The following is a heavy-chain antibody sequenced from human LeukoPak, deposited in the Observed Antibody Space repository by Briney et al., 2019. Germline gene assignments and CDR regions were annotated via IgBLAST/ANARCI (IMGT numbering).Heavy chain of an antibody. V-gene: IGHV3-23*01. CDR1: GFTFSSYA. J-gene: IGHJ3*02. Sequence: GGSLRLSCAASGFTFSSYAMSWVRQAPGKGLEWVSAISGSGGSTYYADSVKGRFTISRDNSKNTLYPQMNSLRAEDTAVYYCAKRMVRGVIMGGAFDIWGQGTMVTVSS. CDR2: ISGSGGST. D-gene: IGHD3-10*01. CDR3: AKRMVRGVIMGGAFDI.